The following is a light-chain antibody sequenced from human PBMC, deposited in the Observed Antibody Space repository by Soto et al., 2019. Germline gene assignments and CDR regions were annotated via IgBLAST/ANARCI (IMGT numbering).Light chain of an antibody. J-gene: IGLJ1*01. CDR2: GNS. CDR3: QSYDSSLSGLYV. V-gene: IGLV1-40*01. Sequence: QSVLTQPPSVSGAPGQRVTISCTGSSSNIGAGFDVHWYQQLPGTAPRLLIYGNSKRPSGVPDRFSGSKSGTSASLAITGLQAEDEADDYGQSYDSSLSGLYVFGTGTKLTVL. CDR1: SSNIGAGFD.